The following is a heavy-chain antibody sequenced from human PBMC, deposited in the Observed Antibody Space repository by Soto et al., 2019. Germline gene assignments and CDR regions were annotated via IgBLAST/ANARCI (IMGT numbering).Heavy chain of an antibody. CDR1: GGSFSGYY. CDR2: INHSGST. D-gene: IGHD3-3*01. CDR3: ARKSRGYYDFWSGYLHNWFDP. Sequence: SETLSLTCAAYGGSFSGYYWSWIRQPPGKGLGWIGEINHSGSTNYNPSLKSRVTISVDTSKNQFSLKLSSVTAADTAVYYCARKSRGYYDFWSGYLHNWFDPWGQGTLVTVYS. V-gene: IGHV4-34*01. J-gene: IGHJ5*02.